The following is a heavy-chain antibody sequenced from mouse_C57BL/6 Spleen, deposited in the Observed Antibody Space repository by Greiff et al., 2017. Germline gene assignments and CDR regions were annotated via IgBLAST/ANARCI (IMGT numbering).Heavy chain of an antibody. CDR3: ARMASDFDY. V-gene: IGHV1-76*01. CDR2: IYPGSGNT. CDR1: GFTFTDYY. D-gene: IGHD6-1*01. J-gene: IGHJ2*01. Sequence: VQLLQSGADLVRPGASVKLSCTASGFTFTDYYINWVQQTPGQGLEWIARIYPGSGNTYYNEKFKGKATLTAEKASSTAYMQLSSLTSEDSAVYFCARMASDFDYWGQGTTLTVSS.